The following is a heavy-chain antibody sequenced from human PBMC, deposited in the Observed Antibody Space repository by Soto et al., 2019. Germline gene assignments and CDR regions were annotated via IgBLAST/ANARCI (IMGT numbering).Heavy chain of an antibody. D-gene: IGHD3-16*02. J-gene: IGHJ3*02. CDR2: ISGSGGST. Sequence: EVQLLESGGGLVQPGGSLRLSCAASGLTFSSYAMSWVRQAPGKGLEWVSAISGSGGSTYYADSVKGRFTNSRDNSKNTLYLQMNSLRAEDTAVYYCAKVYYDYIWGSYRYPLDAFDIWGQGTMVTVSS. V-gene: IGHV3-23*01. CDR1: GLTFSSYA. CDR3: AKVYYDYIWGSYRYPLDAFDI.